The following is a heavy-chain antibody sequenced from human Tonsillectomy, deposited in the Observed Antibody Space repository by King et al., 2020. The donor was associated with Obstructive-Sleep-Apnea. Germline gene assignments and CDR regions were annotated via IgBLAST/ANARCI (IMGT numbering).Heavy chain of an antibody. Sequence: QLQESGPGLVKPSETLSLTCTVSGVSISNYYWSWIRQPPGKGLEWIWYMSYSWKTNFNPSLKSRVTISADTSKIQFSLRLSSVTAADTAVYYCARHRGVEDYGDYGDYFDYWGQGTLVTVSS. D-gene: IGHD4-17*01. J-gene: IGHJ4*02. CDR1: GVSISNYY. CDR3: ARHRGVEDYGDYGDYFDY. V-gene: IGHV4-59*08. CDR2: MSYSWKT.